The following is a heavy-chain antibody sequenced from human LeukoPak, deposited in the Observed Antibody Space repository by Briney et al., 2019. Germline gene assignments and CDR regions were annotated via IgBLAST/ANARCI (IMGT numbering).Heavy chain of an antibody. D-gene: IGHD2-2*01. CDR3: ARDPGYCSSTSCPMTSY. V-gene: IGHV1-2*02. J-gene: IGHJ4*02. CDR2: INPNSGGT. Sequence: ASVKVSCKASGYTFTGYYMHWVRQAPGQGLEWMGWINPNSGGTNYAQKFQGRVTMTRYTSISTAYMELSRLTSEDTAVYYCARDPGYCSSTSCPMTSYWGQGTLVTVSS. CDR1: GYTFTGYY.